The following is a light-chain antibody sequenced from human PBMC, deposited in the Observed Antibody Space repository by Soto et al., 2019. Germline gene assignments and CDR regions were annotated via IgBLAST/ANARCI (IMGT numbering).Light chain of an antibody. CDR3: QQYNSWPLT. Sequence: EIVLTQSPGTLSLSPGERATLSCRASQSVSVNSLAWYQQKGGQAPRLLIYAASTRATGVPARFSGSGSGTDFTLTISSLEPEDFAVYYCQQYNSWPLTFGGGTKVDIK. V-gene: IGKV3-20*01. CDR1: QSVSVNS. CDR2: AAS. J-gene: IGKJ4*01.